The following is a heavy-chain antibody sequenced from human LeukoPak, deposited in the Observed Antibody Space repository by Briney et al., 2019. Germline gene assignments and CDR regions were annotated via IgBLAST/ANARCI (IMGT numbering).Heavy chain of an antibody. CDR1: GGSFSGYY. Sequence: PSETLSLTCAVYGGSFSGYYWSWIRRPPGKGLEWIGEINHSGSTNYNPSPKSRVTISVDTSKNQFSLKLSSVTAADTGVYYCARGSGSSRVYYYYYYMDVWGKGTTVTVSS. V-gene: IGHV4-34*01. CDR2: INHSGST. D-gene: IGHD1-26*01. CDR3: ARGSGSSRVYYYYYYMDV. J-gene: IGHJ6*03.